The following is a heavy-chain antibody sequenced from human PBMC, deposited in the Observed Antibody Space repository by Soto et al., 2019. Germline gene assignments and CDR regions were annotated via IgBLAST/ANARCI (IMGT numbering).Heavy chain of an antibody. CDR3: ARDRLMATARTARNSFGLDV. Sequence: PSETLSLTCTFSVGSIRSGGYYWSWFRQNPRRGLEWIGNIYYSGNTYYNPSLKSRLTISVDTSKNQFSLNLSSVTAADTAVYYCARDRLMATARTARNSFGLDVWGQATTVIVSS. J-gene: IGHJ6*02. CDR2: IYYSGNT. V-gene: IGHV4-31*03. D-gene: IGHD5-18*01. CDR1: VGSIRSGGYY.